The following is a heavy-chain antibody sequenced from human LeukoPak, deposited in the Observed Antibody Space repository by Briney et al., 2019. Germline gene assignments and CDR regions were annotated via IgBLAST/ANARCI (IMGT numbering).Heavy chain of an antibody. CDR3: ARGGSIAARPIDY. J-gene: IGHJ4*02. CDR1: GFTFSSYA. V-gene: IGHV3-64*01. D-gene: IGHD6-6*01. Sequence: GGSLRLSCAASGFTFSSYAMHWVRQAPGKGLEYVSAISRYGGSTYYANSVKGRFTISRDNSKHTLFLQMGSLRAEDMAVYYCARGGSIAARPIDYWGQGPLVTVPS. CDR2: ISRYGGST.